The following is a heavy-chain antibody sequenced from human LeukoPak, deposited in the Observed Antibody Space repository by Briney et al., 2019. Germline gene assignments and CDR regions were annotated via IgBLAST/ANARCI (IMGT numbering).Heavy chain of an antibody. V-gene: IGHV1-46*01. CDR2: INPSGGST. CDR1: GGTFSSYA. D-gene: IGHD3-10*01. Sequence: GSSVKVSCKASGGTFSSYAISWVRQAPGQGLEWMGIINPSGGSTSYAQKFQGRVTMTRDTSISTAYMELSRLRSDDTAVYYCARDLSPSRYGSGSYYLYYWGQGTLVTVSS. CDR3: ARDLSPSRYGSGSYYLYY. J-gene: IGHJ4*02.